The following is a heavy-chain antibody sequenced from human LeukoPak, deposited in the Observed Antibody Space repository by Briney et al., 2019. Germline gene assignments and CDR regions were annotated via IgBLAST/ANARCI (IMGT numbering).Heavy chain of an antibody. D-gene: IGHD3-3*01. J-gene: IGHJ5*02. CDR1: GFTFSSYG. V-gene: IGHV3-30*02. CDR2: IRYNGSNK. CDR3: AMRITIFGVSRADWFDP. Sequence: PGGSLRLSCAASGFTFSSYGMHWVRQAPGKGLEWVAFIRYNGSNKYYADSVKGRFTISRDNSKNTLYLQMNSLRAEDTAVYYCAMRITIFGVSRADWFDPWGQGTLVTVSS.